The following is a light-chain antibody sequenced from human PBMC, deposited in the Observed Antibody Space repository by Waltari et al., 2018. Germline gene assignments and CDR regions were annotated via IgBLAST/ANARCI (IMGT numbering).Light chain of an antibody. V-gene: IGLV1-51*02. CDR3: GAWDSSLNAWV. Sequence: QSVLTQPPSVSAAPGQKVTISCSGSSSNIGNKYVSWYQQLPGTAPKLLIYENNKRPSGIPDRFSGSESDTSATLGITGLQTGDEADYYCGAWDSSLNAWVFGGGTKVTVL. CDR1: SSNIGNKY. J-gene: IGLJ3*02. CDR2: ENN.